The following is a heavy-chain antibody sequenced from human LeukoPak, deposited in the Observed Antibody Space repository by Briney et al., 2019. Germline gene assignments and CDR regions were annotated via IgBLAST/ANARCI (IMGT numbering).Heavy chain of an antibody. CDR1: GFTFSSYW. CDR2: IKQDGSEK. V-gene: IGHV3-7*03. Sequence: GGSLRLSCAASGFTFSSYWMSWVRQAPGKGLEWVANIKQDGSEKYYVDSVKGRFTISRDNSKNTLYLQMNSLRAEDTAVYYCAKDIDAYYYMDVWGKGATVTVSS. J-gene: IGHJ6*03. CDR3: AKDIDAYYYMDV. D-gene: IGHD3-16*02.